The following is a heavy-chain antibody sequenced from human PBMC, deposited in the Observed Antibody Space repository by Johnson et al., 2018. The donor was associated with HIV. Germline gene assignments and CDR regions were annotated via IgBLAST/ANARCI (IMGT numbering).Heavy chain of an antibody. V-gene: IGHV3-15*01. CDR3: ARDVVVVAAPTWRSDTFDI. D-gene: IGHD2-15*01. CDR1: GFTFSNAW. J-gene: IGHJ3*02. Sequence: VQLVESGGGLVKPGGSLRLSCAASGFTFSNAWMSWVRQAPGKGLEWVGRIKSKTDGGTTDYAAPVKGRFTISRDDSKNTLYLQMNSLKTEDTAVYYCARDVVVVAAPTWRSDTFDIWGQGTMVTVSS. CDR2: IKSKTDGGTT.